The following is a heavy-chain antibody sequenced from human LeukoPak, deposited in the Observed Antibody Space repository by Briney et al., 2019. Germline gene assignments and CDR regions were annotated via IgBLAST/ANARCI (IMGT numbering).Heavy chain of an antibody. CDR1: GFTFSSYA. CDR3: AKGHSYYYDSSAPSIGDY. V-gene: IGHV3-23*01. CDR2: ISGSGGST. Sequence: GGSLRLSCAASGFTFSSYAMSWVRQAPGKGLEWVSAISGSGGSTYYADSVKGRFTISRDNSKNTLYLQMNSLRAEDTAVYYCAKGHSYYYDSSAPSIGDYWGQGTLVTVSS. D-gene: IGHD3-22*01. J-gene: IGHJ4*02.